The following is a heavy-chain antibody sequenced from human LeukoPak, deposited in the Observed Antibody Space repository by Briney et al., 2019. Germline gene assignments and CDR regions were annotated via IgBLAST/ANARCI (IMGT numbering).Heavy chain of an antibody. CDR1: GFTFSSYT. Sequence: GGSLRLSCAASGFTFSSYTMNWVRQAPGKGLEWVSSITSSSSHMYYADSVKGRFTISRDNAENSLHLQMNSLRAEDTAIYYCDRRVGLDSWGQGTLVTVSS. V-gene: IGHV3-21*01. CDR3: DRRVGLDS. J-gene: IGHJ5*01. CDR2: ITSSSSHM. D-gene: IGHD1-26*01.